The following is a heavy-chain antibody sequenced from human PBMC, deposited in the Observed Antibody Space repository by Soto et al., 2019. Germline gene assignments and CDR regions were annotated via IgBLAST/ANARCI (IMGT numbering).Heavy chain of an antibody. Sequence: PGGSLRLSCAASGFTFSSYAMSWVRQAPGKGLEWVSAISGSGGSTYYADSVKGRFTISRDNSKNTLYLQMNSLRAEDTAVYYCAKIPRRIAARSNWFDPWGQGTLVTVSS. D-gene: IGHD6-6*01. CDR1: GFTFSSYA. CDR3: AKIPRRIAARSNWFDP. CDR2: ISGSGGST. V-gene: IGHV3-23*01. J-gene: IGHJ5*02.